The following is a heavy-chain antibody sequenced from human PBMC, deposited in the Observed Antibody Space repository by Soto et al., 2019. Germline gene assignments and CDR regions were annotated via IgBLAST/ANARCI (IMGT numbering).Heavy chain of an antibody. CDR2: IYYSGST. J-gene: IGHJ6*02. CDR3: ALLEVDDRSYYGMDV. Sequence: SETLPLTCTVAGGSSSSYCCRWIRQPPGKGLEWIGYIYYSGSTNYNPSLKSRVTISVDTSKNQFSLKLSSVTAADTAVYYCALLEVDDRSYYGMDVWGQGTTVTV. D-gene: IGHD3-3*01. V-gene: IGHV4-59*01. CDR1: GGSSSSYC.